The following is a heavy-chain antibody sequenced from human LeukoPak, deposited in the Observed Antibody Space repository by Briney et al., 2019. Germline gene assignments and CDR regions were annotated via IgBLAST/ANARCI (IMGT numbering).Heavy chain of an antibody. D-gene: IGHD2-2*01. Sequence: GGSLRLPCAASGFTFSSYAMSWVRQAPGKGLEWVSAISGSGGSTCYADSVKGRFTISRDNSKNTLYLQMNSLRAEDTAVYYCAKAVGYCSSTSCGYKGIFDYWGQGTLVTVSS. CDR3: AKAVGYCSSTSCGYKGIFDY. V-gene: IGHV3-23*01. J-gene: IGHJ4*02. CDR2: ISGSGGST. CDR1: GFTFSSYA.